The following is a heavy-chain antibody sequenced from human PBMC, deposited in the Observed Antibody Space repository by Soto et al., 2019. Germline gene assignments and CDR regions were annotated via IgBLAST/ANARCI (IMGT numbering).Heavy chain of an antibody. CDR3: ARLHRAYCGGDCPINY. D-gene: IGHD2-21*02. CDR2: IYYSGST. Sequence: QLQLQESGPGLVKPSETLSLTCTVSGGSISSSSYYWGWIRQPPGKGLEWIGSIYYSGSTYYNPSLKCRVTISVETSNNQFPLKLRSVTAADTAVYYCARLHRAYCGGDCPINYWGQGTLVTVSS. V-gene: IGHV4-39*01. CDR1: GGSISSSSYY. J-gene: IGHJ4*02.